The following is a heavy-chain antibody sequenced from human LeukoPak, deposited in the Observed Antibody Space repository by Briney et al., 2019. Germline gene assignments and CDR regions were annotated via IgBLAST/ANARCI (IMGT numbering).Heavy chain of an antibody. CDR3: AREELVIDYLGAFDI. J-gene: IGHJ3*02. V-gene: IGHV4-59*01. D-gene: IGHD1-26*01. Sequence: SETLSLTCNVSGGSISSFYWSWIRQPPGKGLEWIGYIYYRGSTNYNPSLKSRVTISVDTSKNQFSLKLSSVTAADTAVYYCAREELVIDYLGAFDIWGQGTMVTVSS. CDR1: GGSISSFY. CDR2: IYYRGST.